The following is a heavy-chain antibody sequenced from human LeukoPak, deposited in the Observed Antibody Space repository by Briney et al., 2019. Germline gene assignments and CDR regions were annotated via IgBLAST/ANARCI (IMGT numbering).Heavy chain of an antibody. CDR2: IKPDGSEK. Sequence: PGGSLRLSCAASGFVFSASYMSWVRKAPGKGLEWVATIKPDGSEKYHVDSVSGRFTISRDNTNDSLFLQMNSLRVDDTAVYYCVRGGPYWPVSWGQGTLVNVS. CDR3: VRGGPYWPVS. CDR1: GFVFSASY. V-gene: IGHV3-7*01. J-gene: IGHJ5*01.